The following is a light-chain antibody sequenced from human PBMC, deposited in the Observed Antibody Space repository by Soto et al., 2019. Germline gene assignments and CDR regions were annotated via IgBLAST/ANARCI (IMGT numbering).Light chain of an antibody. V-gene: IGLV1-51*01. J-gene: IGLJ1*01. CDR3: GTWDFSLRGYV. CDR2: QNN. CDR1: GSNIGSSY. Sequence: QSVLTQPPSVSAAPGQRVTISCSGSGSNIGSSYVSWYQQLPGSAPKVLIYQNNKRPSEIPDRFSGSKSGASATLDISGLKTGDEADYYCGTWDFSLRGYVFGAGTKLTVL.